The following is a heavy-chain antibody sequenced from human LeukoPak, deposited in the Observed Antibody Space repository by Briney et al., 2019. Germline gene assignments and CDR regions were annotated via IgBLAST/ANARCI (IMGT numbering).Heavy chain of an antibody. J-gene: IGHJ5*02. CDR2: IIPIFGTA. Sequence: SVKVSCKASGGTFSSYAISWVRQAPGQGLEWMGGIIPIFGTANYAQKFQGRVTITADKSTSTAYMELSSLRSEDTAVYYCARVTMADWGNWFDPWGQGTLVTVSS. CDR3: ARVTMADWGNWFDP. D-gene: IGHD3-10*01. CDR1: GGTFSSYA. V-gene: IGHV1-69*06.